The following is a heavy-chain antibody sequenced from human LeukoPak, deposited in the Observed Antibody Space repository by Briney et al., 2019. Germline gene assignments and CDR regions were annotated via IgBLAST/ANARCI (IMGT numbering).Heavy chain of an antibody. CDR2: IYTGDPET. J-gene: IGHJ4*02. CDR1: GYSFTSYW. D-gene: IGHD3-10*01. Sequence: PGESLKISCKGSGYSFTSYWIAWVRQMPEKGLEWMGIIYTGDPETRYSPSFQGQVTISADNSISTAYLQWSSLKASDTAMYYCARLYGSGSYFARFDYWGQGTQVTVSS. V-gene: IGHV5-51*01. CDR3: ARLYGSGSYFARFDY.